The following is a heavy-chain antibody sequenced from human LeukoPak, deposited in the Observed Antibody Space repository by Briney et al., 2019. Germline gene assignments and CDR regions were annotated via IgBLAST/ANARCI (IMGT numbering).Heavy chain of an antibody. D-gene: IGHD5-18*01. J-gene: IGHJ4*02. V-gene: IGHV3-23*01. CDR1: GFTFSSYA. CDR3: AKVAYSYGYLIDY. CDR2: ISGSGGST. Sequence: GGSLGLSFAASGFTFSSYAMSGVRQAPGKGLKGVSAISGSGGSTYYADSVKGRFTISRDNSKNTLYLQMNSLRAEDTAVYYCAKVAYSYGYLIDYWGQGTLVTVSS.